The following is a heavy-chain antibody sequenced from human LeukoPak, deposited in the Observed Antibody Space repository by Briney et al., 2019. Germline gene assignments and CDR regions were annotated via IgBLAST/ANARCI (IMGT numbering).Heavy chain of an antibody. V-gene: IGHV1-46*03. CDR3: ARKEYSSRWSGDN. D-gene: IGHD6-13*01. CDR2: INPSGGGT. Sequence: ASVKVSCNASGYTFTNYHMHWVRQAPGQGLEWMGIINPSGGGTSYAQKFQGRVTMTRDTSTSTVYMELSRLRSEDTAVYYCARKEYSSRWSGDNWGQGTLVTVSS. CDR1: GYTFTNYH. J-gene: IGHJ4*02.